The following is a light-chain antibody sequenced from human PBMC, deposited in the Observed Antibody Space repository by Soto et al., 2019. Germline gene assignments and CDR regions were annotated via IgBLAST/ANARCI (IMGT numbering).Light chain of an antibody. CDR3: QQYGRSPLVT. Sequence: EIVLTQSPGTLSLSPGERAPLSCRASQSVSSSYLAWYQQKPGQAPRLLIYGASSRATGIPDRFSGSGSGTDFTLTISRLEPEDFAMYYCQQYGRSPLVTFGQGTRLEIK. CDR2: GAS. J-gene: IGKJ5*01. CDR1: QSVSSSY. V-gene: IGKV3-20*01.